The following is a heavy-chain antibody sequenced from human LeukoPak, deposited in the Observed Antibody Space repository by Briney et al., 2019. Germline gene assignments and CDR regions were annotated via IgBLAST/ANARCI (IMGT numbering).Heavy chain of an antibody. CDR2: ISSSGSTI. Sequence: GGSLRLSCAASEFTFSSYEMNWVRQAPGKGLEWVSYISSSGSTIYYADSVKGRFTISRDNAKNSLYLQMNSLRVEDTAVYYCARGPHPYTSGWYHFDYWGQGTLVTVYS. V-gene: IGHV3-48*03. CDR3: ARGPHPYTSGWYHFDY. CDR1: EFTFSSYE. J-gene: IGHJ4*02. D-gene: IGHD6-19*01.